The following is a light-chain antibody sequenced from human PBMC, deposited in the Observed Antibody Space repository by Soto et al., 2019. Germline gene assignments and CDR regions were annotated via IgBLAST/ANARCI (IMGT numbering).Light chain of an antibody. J-gene: IGKJ1*01. CDR3: QHYKPYKT. CDR2: GAS. V-gene: IGKV1-5*03. Sequence: DILMTQSPSTLSASVGETVTLTCRASQSTSSWVAWYQQRPGKPPKLVIYGASTLERGVPSRLSGSGSGTEFTLTIAGLQPDDFATSYYQHYKPYKTFGQGTRVDVK. CDR1: QSTSSW.